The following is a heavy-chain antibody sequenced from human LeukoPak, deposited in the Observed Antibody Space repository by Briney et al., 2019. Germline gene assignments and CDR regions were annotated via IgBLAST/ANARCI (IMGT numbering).Heavy chain of an antibody. V-gene: IGHV4-39*07. CDR3: ARVVHYYMDV. CDR1: GASISSSYYY. J-gene: IGHJ6*03. Sequence: PSETLSLTCTVSGASISSSYYYWGWIRQPPGKGLEWIGNIYYSGSTYYNPSLKSRVTISVDTSKNQFSLKLSSVTAADTAVYYCARVVHYYMDVWGKGTTVTVSS. CDR2: IYYSGST. D-gene: IGHD3-16*02.